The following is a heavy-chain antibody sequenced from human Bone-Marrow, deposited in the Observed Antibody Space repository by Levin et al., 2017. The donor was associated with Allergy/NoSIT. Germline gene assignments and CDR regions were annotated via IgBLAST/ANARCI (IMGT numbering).Heavy chain of an antibody. CDR3: AHRFYDFWSGWSGFDY. J-gene: IGHJ4*02. V-gene: IGHV2-5*01. D-gene: IGHD3-3*01. CDR2: IYWNDDK. CDR1: GFSLSTSGVG. Sequence: SGPTLVKPTQTLTLTCTFSGFSLSTSGVGVGWIRQPPGKALEWLALIYWNDDKRYSPSLKSRLTITKDTSKNQVVLTMTNMDPVDTATYYCAHRFYDFWSGWSGFDYWGQGTLVTVSS.